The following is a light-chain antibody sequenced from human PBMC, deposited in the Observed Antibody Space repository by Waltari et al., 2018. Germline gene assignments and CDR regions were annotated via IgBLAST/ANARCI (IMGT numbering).Light chain of an antibody. Sequence: QSALTQPRSVSGSPGQSVAIPCTGTSSAVGAYNYVSWFQQHPGKAPKLIIYDASKRPSGVPDRFSGSKSGNTASLTISGLQADDEADYYCCAYTGTLNVFGTGTKVTVL. J-gene: IGLJ1*01. V-gene: IGLV2-11*01. CDR3: CAYTGTLNV. CDR1: SSAVGAYNY. CDR2: DAS.